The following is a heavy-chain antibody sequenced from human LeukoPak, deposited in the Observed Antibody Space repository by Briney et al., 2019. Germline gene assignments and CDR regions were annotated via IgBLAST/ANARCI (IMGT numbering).Heavy chain of an antibody. CDR1: GFTFRNYV. CDR3: AKDSSTGWYYFDY. CDR2: ISYDESNK. D-gene: IGHD2-2*01. J-gene: IGHJ4*02. Sequence: PGGSLGLSCAASGFTFRNYVIHWVRQAPGKGLEWVAVISYDESNKHYADSVKGRFTISRDTSRNTLYLQMDSLRAEDTALYYCAKDSSTGWYYFDYWGQGTVVTVSS. V-gene: IGHV3-30*18.